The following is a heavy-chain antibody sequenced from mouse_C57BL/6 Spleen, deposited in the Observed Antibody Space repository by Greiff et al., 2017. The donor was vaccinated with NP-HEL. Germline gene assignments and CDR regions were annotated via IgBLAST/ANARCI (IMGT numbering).Heavy chain of an antibody. J-gene: IGHJ4*01. CDR2: IDPANGNT. CDR1: GFNIKNTY. D-gene: IGHD1-1*01. CDR3: ARDYGSSYGYYAMDY. V-gene: IGHV14-3*01. Sequence: EVQLQQSVAELVRPGASVKLSCTASGFNIKNTYMHWVKQRPEQGLEWIGRIDPANGNTKYAPKFPGKATITADTSSNTAYLQLSSLTSEDTAIDYCARDYGSSYGYYAMDYWGQGTSVTVSS.